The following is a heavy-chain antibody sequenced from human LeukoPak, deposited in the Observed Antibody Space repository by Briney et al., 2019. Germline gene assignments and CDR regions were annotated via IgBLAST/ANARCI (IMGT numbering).Heavy chain of an antibody. CDR2: IYFSGTT. D-gene: IGHD2-2*01. V-gene: IGHV4-31*03. CDR3: ARDPAPYCSSGNCYGAFDI. Sequence: SETLSLICTVSGASINSGHYYWSWIRQHPGKGLEWIGYIYFSGTTYYIPSLRSRVTISVDTSKNQFSLKLSSVTAADTAVYYCARDPAPYCSSGNCYGAFDIWGQGTMVTVSS. J-gene: IGHJ3*02. CDR1: GASINSGHYY.